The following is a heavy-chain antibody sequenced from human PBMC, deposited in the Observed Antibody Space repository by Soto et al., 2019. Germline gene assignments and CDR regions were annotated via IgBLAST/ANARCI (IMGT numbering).Heavy chain of an antibody. V-gene: IGHV3-23*01. J-gene: IGHJ5*02. CDR1: GFTFSSYA. CDR3: AKSRRAIVLMVYAHNWFDP. CDR2: ISGSGGST. D-gene: IGHD2-8*01. Sequence: GGSLRLSCAASGFTFSSYATSWVRQAPGKGLEWVSAISGSGGSTYYADSVKGRFTISRDNSKNTLYLQMNSLRAEDTAVYYCAKSRRAIVLMVYAHNWFDPWGQGTLVTVSS.